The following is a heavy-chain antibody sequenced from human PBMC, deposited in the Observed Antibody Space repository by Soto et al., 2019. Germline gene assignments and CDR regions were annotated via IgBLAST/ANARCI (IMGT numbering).Heavy chain of an antibody. Sequence: QVQLQESGPGLVKPSETLSLTCTVSGGSISSYYWSWIRQPPGKGLEWIEYIYYSGSTNYNPSLKSRVTISVDTSKNQFSLKLSSVTAADTAVYYCAREYSSSSYYYYYMDVWGKGTTVTVSS. J-gene: IGHJ6*03. V-gene: IGHV4-59*01. D-gene: IGHD6-6*01. CDR1: GGSISSYY. CDR3: AREYSSSSYYYYYMDV. CDR2: IYYSGST.